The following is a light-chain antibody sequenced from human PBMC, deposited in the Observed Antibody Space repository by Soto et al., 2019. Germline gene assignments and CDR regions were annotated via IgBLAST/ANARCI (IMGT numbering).Light chain of an antibody. J-gene: IGKJ1*01. V-gene: IGKV3-20*01. CDR3: HLYGTSLTWT. CDR2: GAS. Sequence: ETVLTQSPGTLSLSPGERATLSCRASQSVSSSYLAWLQQKPGQAPRLLIFGASSRATGIPDRFSGSGSGTDFTLTISRLEPEDFAVYYCHLYGTSLTWTFGQGTKVEIK. CDR1: QSVSSSY.